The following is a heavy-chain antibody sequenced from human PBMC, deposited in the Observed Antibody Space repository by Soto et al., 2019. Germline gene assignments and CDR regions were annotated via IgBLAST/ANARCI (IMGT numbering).Heavy chain of an antibody. D-gene: IGHD6-13*01. CDR1: GFTVSNTY. CDR3: AKVEGQQLVLNWFDP. V-gene: IGHV3-53*01. CDR2: IYTAGGT. J-gene: IGHJ5*02. Sequence: GGSLRLSCAVSGFTVSNTYMTWVRQPPGKGLECVSVIYTAGGTNYADSVKGRFIISRDNSKNTLYLQMNSLRAEDTAVYYCAKVEGQQLVLNWFDPWGQGTLVTVSS.